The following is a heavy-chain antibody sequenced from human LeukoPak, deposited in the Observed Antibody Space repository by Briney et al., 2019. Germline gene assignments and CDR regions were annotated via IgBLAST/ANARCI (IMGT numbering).Heavy chain of an antibody. CDR1: GGSINSNHYY. V-gene: IGHV4-39*07. CDR3: ARVPSSYDILTGYYNRGAFGI. Sequence: SETLSLTCTVSGGSINSNHYYWGWIRQPPGKGLEWIGSIYYSGSTYSNPSLKSRVTISVDTSKNQFSLNLSSVTAADTAVYYCARVPSSYDILTGYYNRGAFGIWGQGTMVTVSS. CDR2: IYYSGST. D-gene: IGHD3-9*01. J-gene: IGHJ3*02.